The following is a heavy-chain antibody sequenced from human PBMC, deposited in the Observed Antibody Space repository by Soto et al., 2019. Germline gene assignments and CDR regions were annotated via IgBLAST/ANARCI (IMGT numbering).Heavy chain of an antibody. CDR1: GSTFTNFG. CDR2: ISAYNGNT. CDR3: ARGGTPIEY. V-gene: IGHV1-18*01. D-gene: IGHD3-16*01. Sequence: QVQLVQSGAEVKKPGASVKVSCKTSGSTFTNFGLSWVRQAPGQGLEWMGWISAYNGNTNYAQNFQGTVTMTAATATSTAYMELRSLRSDDTAMYYWARGGTPIEYWGQGTVVTVSS. J-gene: IGHJ4*02.